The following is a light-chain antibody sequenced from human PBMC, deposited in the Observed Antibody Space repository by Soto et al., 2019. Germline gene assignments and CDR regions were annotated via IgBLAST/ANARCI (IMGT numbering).Light chain of an antibody. V-gene: IGKV3-11*01. J-gene: IGKJ4*01. CDR3: QQRSNWLT. Sequence: EIVLTQSPATLSLSPGERATLSCRASQNVSTYLAWYRQKPGQAPRLLIYDASNRATGIPARFSGSGSGTDFTLTISSLEPEDFAVYYCQQRSNWLTFGGGTKVDIK. CDR2: DAS. CDR1: QNVSTY.